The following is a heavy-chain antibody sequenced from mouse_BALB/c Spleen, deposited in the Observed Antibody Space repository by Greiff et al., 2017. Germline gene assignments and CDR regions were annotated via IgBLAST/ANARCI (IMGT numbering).Heavy chain of an antibody. V-gene: IGHV1-62-2*01. CDR2: FYPGSGSI. CDR1: GYTFTEYI. Sequence: QVQLKESGAELVKPGASVKLSCKASGYTFTEYIIHWVKQRSGQGLEWIGWFYPGSGSIKYNEKFKDKATLTADKSSSTVYMELSRLTSEDSAVYFCARHEDNYGSSYEFAYWSQGTLVTVSA. D-gene: IGHD1-1*01. J-gene: IGHJ3*01. CDR3: ARHEDNYGSSYEFAY.